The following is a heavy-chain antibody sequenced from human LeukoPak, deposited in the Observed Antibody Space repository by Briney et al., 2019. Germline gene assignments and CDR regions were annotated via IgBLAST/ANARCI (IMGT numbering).Heavy chain of an antibody. Sequence: PGGSLRLSCAASGFTVSSNYMTWVRQAPGQGLEWVSVIYFGGTTYYADSVKGRFTISRDNSKSTVYLQMSCLRVEETAVYYCARGDGVYVYWGEGTLVTVSS. V-gene: IGHV3-53*01. J-gene: IGHJ4*02. CDR1: GFTVSSNY. CDR3: ARGDGVYVY. CDR2: IYFGGTT. D-gene: IGHD5/OR15-5a*01.